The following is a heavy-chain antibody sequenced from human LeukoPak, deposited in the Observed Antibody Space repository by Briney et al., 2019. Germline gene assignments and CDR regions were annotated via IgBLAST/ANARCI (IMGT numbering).Heavy chain of an antibody. CDR3: ARDIGLVATISVFDH. CDR2: INPSGGST. J-gene: IGHJ4*02. Sequence: ASVKVSCKASGYTFTSYYMHWVRQAPGQGLEWMGIINPSGGSTSYAQKFQGRVTMTRDTSTSTVYMELSSLRSEDTAVYYCARDIGLVATISVFDHWGQGTLVTVSS. CDR1: GYTFTSYY. D-gene: IGHD5-12*01. V-gene: IGHV1-46*01.